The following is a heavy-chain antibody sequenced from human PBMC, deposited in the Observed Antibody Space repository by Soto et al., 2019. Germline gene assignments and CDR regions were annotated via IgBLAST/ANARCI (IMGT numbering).Heavy chain of an antibody. V-gene: IGHV4-59*12. CDR2: IYDSGNT. D-gene: IGHD1-1*01. CDR3: VRDGTKTLRDWFDP. J-gene: IGHJ5*02. CDR1: GGPIRSYC. Sequence: SETLSLTCTVSGGPIRSYCWSWIRQPPGKGLEWIGYIYDSGNTDYNPSLKSRVTISVDTSKNQFSLKLRSVTAADTAVYYCVRDGTKTLRDWFDPWGQGISVTVSS.